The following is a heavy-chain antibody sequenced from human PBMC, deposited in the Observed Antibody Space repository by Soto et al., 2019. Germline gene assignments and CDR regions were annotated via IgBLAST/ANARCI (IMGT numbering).Heavy chain of an antibody. V-gene: IGHV3-15*01. CDR1: GFTFSNAW. J-gene: IGHJ4*02. D-gene: IGHD3-3*01. Sequence: GGSLRLSCAASGFTFSNAWMSWVRQAPGKGLEWVGRIKSKTDGGTTDYAAPVKGRFTISRDDSKNTLYLQMNSLKTEDTAVYYCTTGTPYYDFWSGYSHWGQGTLVTVSS. CDR2: IKSKTDGGTT. CDR3: TTGTPYYDFWSGYSH.